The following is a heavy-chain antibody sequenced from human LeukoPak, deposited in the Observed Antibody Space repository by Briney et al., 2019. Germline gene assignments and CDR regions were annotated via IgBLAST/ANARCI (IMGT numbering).Heavy chain of an antibody. CDR2: ISYDGSNK. Sequence: GGSLRLSCAASGFTFSSYAMHWVRQAPGKGLEWVAVISYDGSNKYYADSVKGRFTISRDNSKNTLYLQMNSLRAEDTAVYYCAKIRFDASGFDYWGQGTLVTVSS. V-gene: IGHV3-30*04. CDR3: AKIRFDASGFDY. D-gene: IGHD3-16*01. J-gene: IGHJ4*02. CDR1: GFTFSSYA.